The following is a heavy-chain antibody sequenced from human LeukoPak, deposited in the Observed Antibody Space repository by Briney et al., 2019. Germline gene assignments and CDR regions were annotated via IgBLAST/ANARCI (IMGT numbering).Heavy chain of an antibody. J-gene: IGHJ4*02. CDR1: GFTFDEYA. D-gene: IGHD6-19*01. CDR3: ARGGGWFYYFDF. V-gene: IGHV3-9*01. CDR2: IGWDSGGI. Sequence: GGSLRLSCAASGFTFDEYAMHWVRQAPGKGLEWVSGIGWDSGGIGYADSVKGRFTISRDNAKKSLFLQMNSLRAEDTAFYYCARGGGWFYYFDFWGQGSLVTVSS.